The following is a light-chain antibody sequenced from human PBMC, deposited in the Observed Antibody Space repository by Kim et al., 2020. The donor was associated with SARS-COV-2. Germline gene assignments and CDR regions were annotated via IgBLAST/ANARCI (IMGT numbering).Light chain of an antibody. V-gene: IGKV4-1*01. CDR3: QQYYTPPYT. CDR2: WAS. CDR1: QSVLHSSNNKNY. Sequence: DIMMTQSPDSLAVSLGERATINCKSSQSVLHSSNNKNYLAWYQQKPGQPPKLLIYWASTRESGVPDRLSSSGSGTDFTLTISSLQAEDVAVYSCQQYYTPPYTFGQGTKLEI. J-gene: IGKJ2*01.